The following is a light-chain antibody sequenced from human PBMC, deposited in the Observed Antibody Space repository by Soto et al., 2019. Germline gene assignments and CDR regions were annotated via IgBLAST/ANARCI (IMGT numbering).Light chain of an antibody. Sequence: DIQMTQSPSSLSASVGDRVTMTCRASQSISGYFNWYQQKPGKAPKLLIYAASSLQRGVPSRFSGSGSGTDFTLTITSLQPEDFATYFCQQSYSSLTFGGGTKVVIK. J-gene: IGKJ4*01. V-gene: IGKV1-39*01. CDR1: QSISGY. CDR3: QQSYSSLT. CDR2: AAS.